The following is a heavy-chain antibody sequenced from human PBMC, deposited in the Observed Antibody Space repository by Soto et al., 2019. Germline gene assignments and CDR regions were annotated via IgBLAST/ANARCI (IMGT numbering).Heavy chain of an antibody. CDR2: ISYDGSNK. CDR3: ARSAPSHSSSSSYYYGMDV. J-gene: IGHJ6*02. D-gene: IGHD6-6*01. Sequence: PGGSLRLSCAASGFTFSSYAMHWVRQAPGRGLEWVAVISYDGSNKYYADSVKGRFTISRDNSKNTLYLQMNSLRAEDTAVYYCARSAPSHSSSSSYYYGMDVWGQGTTVTVSS. V-gene: IGHV3-30-3*01. CDR1: GFTFSSYA.